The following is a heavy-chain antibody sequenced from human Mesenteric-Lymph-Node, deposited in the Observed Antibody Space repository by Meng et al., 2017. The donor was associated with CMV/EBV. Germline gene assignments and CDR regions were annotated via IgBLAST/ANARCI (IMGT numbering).Heavy chain of an antibody. V-gene: IGHV1-2*02. Sequence: ASVKVSCKASGYTFTGYYMHWVRQAPGQGLEWMGWINPNSGDTKKAQKFQGRVTMTRDTSINTAYMELSRLTSDDTAVYYCARDYYYGLDVWGPGTTVTVAS. CDR3: ARDYYYGLDV. CDR1: GYTFTGYY. CDR2: INPNSGDT. J-gene: IGHJ6*02.